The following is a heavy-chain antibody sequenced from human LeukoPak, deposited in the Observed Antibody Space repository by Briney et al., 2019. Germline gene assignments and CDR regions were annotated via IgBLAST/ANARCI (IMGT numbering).Heavy chain of an antibody. CDR2: IRYDGSNK. CDR1: GFTFSSYG. V-gene: IGHV3-30*02. J-gene: IGHJ4*02. Sequence: GGSLRLSCAASGFTFSSYGMHWVRQAPGKGLEGVAFIRYDGSNKYYADSVKGRFTISRDNSKNTLYLQMNSLRAEDTAVYYCAKDGGSGYSYGYDPKGYYFGYWGQGTLVTVSS. D-gene: IGHD5-18*01. CDR3: AKDGGSGYSYGYDPKGYYFGY.